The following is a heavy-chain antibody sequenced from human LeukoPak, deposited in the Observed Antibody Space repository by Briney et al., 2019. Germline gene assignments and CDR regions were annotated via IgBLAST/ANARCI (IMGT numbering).Heavy chain of an antibody. CDR3: PKALGDYSTFDY. CDR1: GFIFSSYC. Sequence: PGGSLRLSCAASGFIFSSYCMTWVRQAPGKGLEWVSAISGSGNNIYYADSVRGRFTISRDNSKNMLYLQMNSLGAEDTAIYYCPKALGDYSTFDYWGQGTMVTVSS. CDR2: ISGSGNNI. D-gene: IGHD4-11*01. V-gene: IGHV3-23*01. J-gene: IGHJ4*02.